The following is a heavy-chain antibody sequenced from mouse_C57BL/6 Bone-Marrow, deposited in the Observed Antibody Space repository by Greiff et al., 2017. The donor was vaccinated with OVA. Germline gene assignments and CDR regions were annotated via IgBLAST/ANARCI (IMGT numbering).Heavy chain of an antibody. J-gene: IGHJ4*01. D-gene: IGHD2-4*01. Sequence: VQVVESGPGLVAPSQSLSITCTVSGFSLTSYGVHWVRQPPGKGLEWLVVIWSDGSTTYNSALKSRLSISKDNSKSQVFLKMNSLQTDDTAMYYCARHAYDYVYAMDYWGQGTSVTVSS. V-gene: IGHV2-6-1*01. CDR2: IWSDGST. CDR3: ARHAYDYVYAMDY. CDR1: GFSLTSYG.